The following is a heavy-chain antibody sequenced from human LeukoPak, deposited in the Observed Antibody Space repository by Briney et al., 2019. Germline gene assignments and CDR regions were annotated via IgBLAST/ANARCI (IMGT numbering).Heavy chain of an antibody. V-gene: IGHV1-18*01. D-gene: IGHD1-7*01. CDR1: GYTFTSYG. CDR3: VRAPLGNSETSFDY. J-gene: IGHJ4*02. Sequence: ASVKVSCKASGYTFTSYGISWVRQAPGQGLEWMGWISAYNGNTNYAQKLQGRVTMTTDTSTSTAYMELRSLRSDDTAVYYCVRAPLGNSETSFDYWGQGTLVTVSS. CDR2: ISAYNGNT.